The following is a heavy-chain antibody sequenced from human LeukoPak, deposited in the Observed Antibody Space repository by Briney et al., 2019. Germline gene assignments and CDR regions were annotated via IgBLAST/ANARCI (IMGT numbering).Heavy chain of an antibody. CDR2: IYHSGRT. CDR1: GGSISSGGYS. Sequence: SQTLSLTCAVSGGSISSGGYSWSWIRQPPGKGLEWIGYIYHSGRTYYNPSLKSRVTISIDRSKNQFSLRLRSVTAADTAVYYGAGGGGEEFGEYDVFDYWGQGTLVTVSS. CDR3: AGGGGEEFGEYDVFDY. J-gene: IGHJ4*02. D-gene: IGHD3-10*01. V-gene: IGHV4-30-2*01.